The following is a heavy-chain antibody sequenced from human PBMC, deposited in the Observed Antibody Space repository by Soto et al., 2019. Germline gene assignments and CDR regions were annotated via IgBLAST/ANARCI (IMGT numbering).Heavy chain of an antibody. J-gene: IGHJ6*03. Sequence: QDQLLQSGAEVKKPGASVTVSCKASGYSFTNYGITWVRQAPGLGLEWMGWFSAFNGNTHYAQKLQGRVTVTTDASTSTAYMELRSLRSDDTAVYYCARDRGVAPPVAGNTHYYYYMDVWGKGTTVTVSS. D-gene: IGHD6-19*01. CDR3: ARDRGVAPPVAGNTHYYYYMDV. CDR1: GYSFTNYG. CDR2: FSAFNGNT. V-gene: IGHV1-18*01.